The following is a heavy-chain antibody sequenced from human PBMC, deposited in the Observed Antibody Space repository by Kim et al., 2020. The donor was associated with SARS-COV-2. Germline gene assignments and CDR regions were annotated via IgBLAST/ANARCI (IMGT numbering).Heavy chain of an antibody. CDR1: GFTFSSYA. Sequence: GGSLRLSCAASGFTFSSYAMHWVRQAPGKGLEWVAVISYDGSNKYYVDSVKGRFTISRDNSKNTLYLQMNSLRAEETAVYYCATKIAAAGIVYWGQGTLVTVSS. D-gene: IGHD6-13*01. CDR2: ISYDGSNK. J-gene: IGHJ4*02. V-gene: IGHV3-30*04. CDR3: ATKIAAAGIVY.